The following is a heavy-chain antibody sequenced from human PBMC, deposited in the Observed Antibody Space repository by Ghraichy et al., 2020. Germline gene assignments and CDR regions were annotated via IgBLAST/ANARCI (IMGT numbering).Heavy chain of an antibody. CDR2: ISSSSSYI. CDR1: GFTFSSYS. Sequence: GGSLRLSCAASGFTFSSYSMNWVRQAPGKGLEWVSSISSSSSYIYYADSVKGRFTISRDNAKNSLYLQMNSLRAEDTAVYYCARDLYYYDSSGYYPRLGYFDLWGRGTLVTVSS. D-gene: IGHD3-22*01. J-gene: IGHJ2*01. CDR3: ARDLYYYDSSGYYPRLGYFDL. V-gene: IGHV3-21*01.